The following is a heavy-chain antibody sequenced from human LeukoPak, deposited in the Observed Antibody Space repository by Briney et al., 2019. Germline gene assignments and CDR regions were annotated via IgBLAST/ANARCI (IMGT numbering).Heavy chain of an antibody. CDR3: ARDLSSGWHYFDY. D-gene: IGHD6-19*01. J-gene: IGHJ4*02. CDR2: ISYDGSNK. V-gene: IGHV3-30*03. Sequence: GGSLRLSCAASGFTFSSYGMHWVRQAPGKGLEWVAVISYDGSNKYYADSVKGRFTISRDNSKNTLYLQMGSLRAEDMAVYYCARDLSSGWHYFDYWGQGTLVTVSS. CDR1: GFTFSSYG.